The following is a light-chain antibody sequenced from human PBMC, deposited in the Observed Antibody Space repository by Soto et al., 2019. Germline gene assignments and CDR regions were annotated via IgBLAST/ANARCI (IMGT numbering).Light chain of an antibody. Sequence: QSALTQPASVSGSPGQSITISCTGTSSDVGSYNYVSWYQQHPGKAPKLIIYEVSNRPSGVSNRFSGSKSGTTASLTISGLQAEDEADYYRSSYTSSSTLVFGGGTKLTVL. CDR1: SSDVGSYNY. J-gene: IGLJ2*01. CDR3: SSYTSSSTLV. V-gene: IGLV2-14*01. CDR2: EVS.